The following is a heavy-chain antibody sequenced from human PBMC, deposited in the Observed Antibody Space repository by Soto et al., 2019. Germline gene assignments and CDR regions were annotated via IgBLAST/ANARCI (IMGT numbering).Heavy chain of an antibody. J-gene: IGHJ3*01. CDR3: ARGRGYSGDDLQEDGFDV. V-gene: IGHV1-46*01. Sequence: QVQLMQSGTEVKEPGASVNLYGKASGYTFSSFYIHWVRQAPGQGLEWVGIMNPSGDRTNYAQNFQGRVTMTRDTATSTVYMELSSLRSEDTAVYYCARGRGYSGDDLQEDGFDVWGQGTMVTVS. CDR2: MNPSGDRT. D-gene: IGHD5-12*01. CDR1: GYTFSSFY.